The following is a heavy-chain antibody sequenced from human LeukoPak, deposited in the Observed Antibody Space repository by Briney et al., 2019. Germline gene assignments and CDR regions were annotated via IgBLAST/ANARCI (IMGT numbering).Heavy chain of an antibody. J-gene: IGHJ6*02. V-gene: IGHV3-53*01. CDR1: GFPVGSYY. D-gene: IGHD3-9*01. Sequence: GGSLRLSCEASGFPVGSYYLTWVRQAPGKGLEWVSAIYKGGTTYYADSVKGRFTVSRDNSKNSFTLQMNSLSADDTAVYYCARGSGDILTGYSGMDVWGQGTTVTVSS. CDR3: ARGSGDILTGYSGMDV. CDR2: IYKGGTT.